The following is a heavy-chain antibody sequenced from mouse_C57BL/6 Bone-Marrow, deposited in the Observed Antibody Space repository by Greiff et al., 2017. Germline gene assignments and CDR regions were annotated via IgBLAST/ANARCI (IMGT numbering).Heavy chain of an antibody. J-gene: IGHJ2*01. Sequence: EVKLEESGGGLVKPGGSLKLSCAASGFTFSSYAMSWFRQTPEKRLEWVATISDGGSYTYYPDNVKGRFTISRDNAKNNLYLQMSHLKSEDTAMYYCARDPSNYFDYWGQGTTLTVSS. CDR3: ARDPSNYFDY. V-gene: IGHV5-4*01. CDR2: ISDGGSYT. CDR1: GFTFSSYA.